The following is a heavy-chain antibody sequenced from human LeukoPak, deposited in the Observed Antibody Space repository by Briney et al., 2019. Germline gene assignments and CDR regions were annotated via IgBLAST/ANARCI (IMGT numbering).Heavy chain of an antibody. D-gene: IGHD6-13*01. CDR2: IYHSGST. CDR3: ARGTRGYFDY. J-gene: IGHJ4*02. V-gene: IGHV4-39*07. CDR1: GGPLSSNTYY. Sequence: PSETLSLTCTVSGGPLSSNTYYWGWIRQPPGKGLEWIGYIYHSGSTYYNPSLKSRVTISVDRSKNQFSLKLSSVTAADTAVYYCARGTRGYFDYWGQGTLVTVSS.